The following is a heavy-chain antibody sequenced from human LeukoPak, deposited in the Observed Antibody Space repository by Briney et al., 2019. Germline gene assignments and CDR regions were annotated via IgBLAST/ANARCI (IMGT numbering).Heavy chain of an antibody. CDR2: ISSSSSYI. CDR3: ARGIVGAPRENWFDP. Sequence: PGGSLRLSCAASGFTFSSYSMNWVRQAPGKGLEWVSSISSSSSYIYYADSVKGRFTISRDNAKNSLYLQMNSLRAEDTAVYYCARGIVGAPRENWFDPWGQGTLVTVSS. V-gene: IGHV3-21*01. CDR1: GFTFSSYS. J-gene: IGHJ5*02. D-gene: IGHD1-26*01.